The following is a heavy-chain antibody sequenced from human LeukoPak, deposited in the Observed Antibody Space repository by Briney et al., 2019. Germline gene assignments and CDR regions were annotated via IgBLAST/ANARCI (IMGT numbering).Heavy chain of an antibody. J-gene: IGHJ4*02. Sequence: ETLSLTCAVYGGSFSGYYWSWIRQPPGKGLEWVSGINWNGGSTGYADSVKGRFTISRDNAKNSLYLQMNSLRAEDTALYYCARHGSQPQTYYYDSSGYYKGTYFDYWGQGTLVTVSS. CDR3: ARHGSQPQTYYYDSSGYYKGTYFDY. V-gene: IGHV3-20*04. CDR2: INWNGGST. D-gene: IGHD3-22*01. CDR1: GGSFSGYY.